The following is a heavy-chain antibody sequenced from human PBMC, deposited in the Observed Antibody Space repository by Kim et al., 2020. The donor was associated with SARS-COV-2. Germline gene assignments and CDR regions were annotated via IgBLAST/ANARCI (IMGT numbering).Heavy chain of an antibody. D-gene: IGHD3-9*01. Sequence: AAPMKGRFTISRDDSKNTLYLQMNSLKTEDTAVYYCTGAVRYLDWLFDRDCWGQGTLVTVSS. J-gene: IGHJ4*02. CDR3: TGAVRYLDWLFDRDC. V-gene: IGHV3-15*01.